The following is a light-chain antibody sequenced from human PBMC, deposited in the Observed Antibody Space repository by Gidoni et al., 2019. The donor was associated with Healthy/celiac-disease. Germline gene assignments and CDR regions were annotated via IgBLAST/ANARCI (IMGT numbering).Light chain of an antibody. V-gene: IGKV3-11*01. Sequence: EIVLTQSPATLSLSPGERATLSCRASQSVSSYLAWYQQKPGQAPRLLIYDASNRATGIPARFSVSGSGTDFPLTISSLEPEDFAVYYCQQRSNSYTFGQGTKLEIK. CDR2: DAS. CDR1: QSVSSY. J-gene: IGKJ2*01. CDR3: QQRSNSYT.